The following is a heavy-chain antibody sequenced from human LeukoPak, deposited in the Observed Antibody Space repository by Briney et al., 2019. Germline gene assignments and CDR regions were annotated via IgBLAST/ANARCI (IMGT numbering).Heavy chain of an antibody. J-gene: IGHJ5*02. CDR3: ARIHYGGNSGWFDP. Sequence: PSETLSLTCTVSGGSISSYYWSWIRQPPGKGLEWIGHIHYSGSTNYNPSLKSRVTISVDTSKNQFSLKLSSVTAADTAVYYCARIHYGGNSGWFDPWGQGTLVTVSS. CDR2: IHYSGST. D-gene: IGHD4-23*01. V-gene: IGHV4-59*01. CDR1: GGSISSYY.